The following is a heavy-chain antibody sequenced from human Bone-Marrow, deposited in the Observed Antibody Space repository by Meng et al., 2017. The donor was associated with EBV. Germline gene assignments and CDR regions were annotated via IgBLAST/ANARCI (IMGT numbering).Heavy chain of an antibody. CDR1: EFTLRRYW. D-gene: IGHD1-14*01. J-gene: IGHJ4*02. CDR2: INEDGTIT. Sequence: GQLVASGGALVQPGGSRRLDCAASEFTLRRYWMHWVRQGPGKEPLWVSRINEDGTITNYADSVKGRFTISRDNAKNTLYLQMNNLRAEDTAVYYCSRDLAGSDDYWGRGTLVTVSS. CDR3: SRDLAGSDDY. V-gene: IGHV3-74*01.